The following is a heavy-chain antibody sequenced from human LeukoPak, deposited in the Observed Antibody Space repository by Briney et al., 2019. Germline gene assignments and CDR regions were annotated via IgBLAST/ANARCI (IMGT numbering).Heavy chain of an antibody. Sequence: GGSLRLSCAASGFTFDDCAMHWVRQAPGKGLEWVSGISWNSGSIGYADSVKGRFTISRDNSKNTLSLQVSSLRAEDTAIYYCAKGLKTAVGPYKGYHYYMDVWGKGTTVTVSS. D-gene: IGHD5-18*01. CDR3: AKGLKTAVGPYKGYHYYMDV. V-gene: IGHV3-9*01. CDR2: ISWNSGSI. J-gene: IGHJ6*03. CDR1: GFTFDDCA.